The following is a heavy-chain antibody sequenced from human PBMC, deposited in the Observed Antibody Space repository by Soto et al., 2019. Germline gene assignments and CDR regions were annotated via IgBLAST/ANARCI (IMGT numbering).Heavy chain of an antibody. J-gene: IGHJ6*01. Sequence: ASVKVSCKASGYTFTGYYMHWVRQAPGQGLEWMGWINPNSGGTNYAQKFQGWVTMTRDTSISTAYMELSRLRSDDTAVYYCARGPNWNYGYYYYGMEVWGQGTTVTVSS. V-gene: IGHV1-2*04. D-gene: IGHD1-7*01. CDR2: INPNSGGT. CDR3: ARGPNWNYGYYYYGMEV. CDR1: GYTFTGYY.